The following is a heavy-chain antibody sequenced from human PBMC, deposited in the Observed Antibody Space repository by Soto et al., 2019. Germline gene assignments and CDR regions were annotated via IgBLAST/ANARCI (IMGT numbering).Heavy chain of an antibody. CDR3: ARGYSSSWYGPGDYYYGMDV. CDR1: GGSISSGGYS. D-gene: IGHD6-13*01. J-gene: IGHJ6*02. CDR2: IYHSGST. V-gene: IGHV4-30-2*01. Sequence: PSETLSLTCAVSGGSISSGGYSWSWIRQPPGKGLEWIGYIYHSGSTYYNPSLKSRVTISVDRSKNQFSLKLSSVTAADTAVYYCARGYSSSWYGPGDYYYGMDVWGQGTTVTVSS.